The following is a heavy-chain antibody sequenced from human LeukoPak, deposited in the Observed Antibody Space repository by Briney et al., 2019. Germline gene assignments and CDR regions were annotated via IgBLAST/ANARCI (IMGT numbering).Heavy chain of an antibody. J-gene: IGHJ6*03. CDR3: ARDLLGYNYHYMDV. D-gene: IGHD3-16*02. CDR1: GFTFDDYA. Sequence: GGSLRLSCAASGFTFDDYAMHWVRQAPGKGLEWVSGISWNSGSIGYADSVKGRFTISRDNAKNSLYLQMSSLRAEDTVVYYCARDLLGYNYHYMDVWAKGPRSPSP. CDR2: ISWNSGSI. V-gene: IGHV3-9*01.